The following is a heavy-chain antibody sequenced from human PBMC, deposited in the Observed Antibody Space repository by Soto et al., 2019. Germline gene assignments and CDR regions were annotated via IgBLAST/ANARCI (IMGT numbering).Heavy chain of an antibody. V-gene: IGHV4-34*01. J-gene: IGHJ6*03. CDR1: GGSFSGYY. D-gene: IGHD2-8*01. CDR2: INHSGST. Sequence: SETLSLTCAVYGGSFSGYYWSWIRQPPGKGLEWIGEINHSGSTNYNPSLKRRVTIFIDTSKNQLSLKLRPVTAADTAVYYCARGTPNCTNGVCPMGNYYYYYMDVWGKGTTVTVSS. CDR3: ARGTPNCTNGVCPMGNYYYYYMDV.